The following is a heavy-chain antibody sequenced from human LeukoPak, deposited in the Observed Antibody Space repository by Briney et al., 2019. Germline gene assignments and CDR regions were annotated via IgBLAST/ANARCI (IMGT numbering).Heavy chain of an antibody. V-gene: IGHV4-31*03. D-gene: IGHD2-2*01. Sequence: PSETLSLTCTVSGGSISSGGYYWLWIRQHPGKGLEWIGYIYYSGSTYYNPSLKSRVTISVDTSKNQFSLKLSSVTAADTPVYYCARDRLILGYCSSTSCLTDDYYYGMDVWGQGTTVTVSS. J-gene: IGHJ6*02. CDR2: IYYSGST. CDR3: ARDRLILGYCSSTSCLTDDYYYGMDV. CDR1: GGSISSGGYY.